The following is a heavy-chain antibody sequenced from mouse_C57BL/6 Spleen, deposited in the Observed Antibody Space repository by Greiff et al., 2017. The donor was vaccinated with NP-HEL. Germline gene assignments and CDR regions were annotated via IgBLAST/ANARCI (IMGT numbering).Heavy chain of an antibody. Sequence: VQRVESGAELVRPGASVTLSCKASGYTFTDYEMHWVKQTPVHGLEWIGAIDPETGGTAYNQKFKGKAILTADKSSSTAYMELRSLTSEDSAVYYCTREGYYGTLAYWGQGTLVTVSA. D-gene: IGHD1-1*01. CDR1: GYTFTDYE. CDR3: TREGYYGTLAY. J-gene: IGHJ3*01. V-gene: IGHV1-15*01. CDR2: IDPETGGT.